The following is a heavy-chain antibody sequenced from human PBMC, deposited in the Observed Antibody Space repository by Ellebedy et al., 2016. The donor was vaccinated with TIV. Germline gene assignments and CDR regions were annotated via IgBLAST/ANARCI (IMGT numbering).Heavy chain of an antibody. J-gene: IGHJ3*02. CDR1: GGTFLSYS. D-gene: IGHD1-14*01. V-gene: IGHV1-69*04. Sequence: AASVKVSCKASGGTFLSYSIIWVRHPPGQALEWMGMIIPILDITNYEQNFQGRVTITADKSPSTAYMELRSLRSEDTAGYYCARAPPPRGDRTTDAFDIWGQGTMVTVSS. CDR3: ARAPPPRGDRTTDAFDI. CDR2: IIPILDIT.